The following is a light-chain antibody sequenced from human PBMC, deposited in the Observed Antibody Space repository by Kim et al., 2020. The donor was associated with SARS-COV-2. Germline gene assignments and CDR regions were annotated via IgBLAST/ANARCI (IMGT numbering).Light chain of an antibody. CDR2: GKN. CDR1: SLRSYY. J-gene: IGLJ2*01. CDR3: NSRDSNDNVV. Sequence: SSELTQDPAVSVALGQTVRITCQGDSLRSYYVTWYQQKPGQAPILVIYGKNSRPSGIPDRFSGSSSGNTASLTITGTQAGDEADYYCNSRDSNDNVVFGGGTQLTVL. V-gene: IGLV3-19*01.